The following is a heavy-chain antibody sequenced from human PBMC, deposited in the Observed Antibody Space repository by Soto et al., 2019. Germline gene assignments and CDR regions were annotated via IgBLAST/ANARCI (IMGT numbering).Heavy chain of an antibody. V-gene: IGHV1-18*01. CDR2: ISAYSGKT. J-gene: IGHJ4*02. D-gene: IGHD3-16*01. Sequence: QVQLVQSGGEVKKPGASVKVSCKTSGYTFTTYGISWVRQAPGQGLEWVGWISAYSGKTHYAQKFQGKVTMTTDTSTNTAYLELRSLRSDDTAVSYSARDPYLGDHQYWGQGTLVTASS. CDR1: GYTFTTYG. CDR3: ARDPYLGDHQY.